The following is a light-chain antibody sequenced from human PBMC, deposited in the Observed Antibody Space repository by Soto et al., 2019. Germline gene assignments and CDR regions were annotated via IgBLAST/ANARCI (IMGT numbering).Light chain of an antibody. Sequence: EIVLTQFPDTLSVSPGERATLSCRASQSVGGTLAWYQRSPGQAPRLLIYGASIRATDVPARFSGSGSGTEFTLTISSLQSEDFAVYYCQQYNNWPRTFGQGTKVDI. CDR1: QSVGGT. J-gene: IGKJ1*01. CDR2: GAS. V-gene: IGKV3-15*01. CDR3: QQYNNWPRT.